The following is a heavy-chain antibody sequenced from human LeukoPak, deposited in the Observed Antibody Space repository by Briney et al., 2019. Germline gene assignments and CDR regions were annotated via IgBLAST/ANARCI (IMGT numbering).Heavy chain of an antibody. CDR1: GDSISGYH. J-gene: IGHJ6*02. D-gene: IGHD5-18*01. V-gene: IGHV4-34*01. Sequence: SETLSLTCTVSGDSISGYHCSWIRQPPGKGLEWIGEITDSGSTNYNPSLKSRVTISVDTSKNQFSLKLSSVTAADTAVYSCARGPSLQLWSDPYYYYGMDVWGQGTTVTVSS. CDR3: ARGPSLQLWSDPYYYYGMDV. CDR2: ITDSGST.